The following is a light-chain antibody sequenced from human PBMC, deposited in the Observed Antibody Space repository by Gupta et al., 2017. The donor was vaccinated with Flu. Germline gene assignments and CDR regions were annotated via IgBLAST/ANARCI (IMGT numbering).Light chain of an antibody. CDR2: WAS. J-gene: IGKJ2*03. V-gene: IGKV4-1*01. CDR1: QSVLYKSNSRDY. CDR3: QQYYDIPHS. Sequence: DIVMPPSPYFLAVSLGERATINCKSSQSVLYKSNSRDYLAWYQQKAGQPPKLLIFWASTRESGVPDRFSGSGSGTDFTLTISSLQAEDVAVYYCQQYYDIPHSFGQGTKLEIK.